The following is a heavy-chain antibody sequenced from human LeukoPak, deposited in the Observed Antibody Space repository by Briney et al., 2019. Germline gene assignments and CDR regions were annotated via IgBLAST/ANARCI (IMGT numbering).Heavy chain of an antibody. V-gene: IGHV3-30*18. CDR3: AKDSKLLTYQFDY. CDR1: GFTFSSYG. J-gene: IGHJ4*02. Sequence: PGGSLRLSCAASGFTFSSYGMHWVRLAPGKGLEWVAVISYDGSNKYYADSVKGRFSISRDNSKNTLYLQMNSLRAEDTAVYYCAKDSKLLTYQFDYWGQGTLVTVSS. D-gene: IGHD2-15*01. CDR2: ISYDGSNK.